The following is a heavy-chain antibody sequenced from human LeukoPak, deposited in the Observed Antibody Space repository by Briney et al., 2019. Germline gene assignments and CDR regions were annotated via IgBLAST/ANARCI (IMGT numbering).Heavy chain of an antibody. V-gene: IGHV4-4*07. CDR1: GGSISTYY. J-gene: IGHJ2*01. D-gene: IGHD4-23*01. CDR3: ARGVMTTVVTPTDRYFDL. CDR2: IYSSGST. Sequence: SETLSLTCTVSGGSISTYYWTWIRQPAGKGLEWIGRIYSSGSTNYNPSLKSRLTMTVDTSKNQFSLKLSSVTAADTAVYYCARGVMTTVVTPTDRYFDLWGRGTLVTVSS.